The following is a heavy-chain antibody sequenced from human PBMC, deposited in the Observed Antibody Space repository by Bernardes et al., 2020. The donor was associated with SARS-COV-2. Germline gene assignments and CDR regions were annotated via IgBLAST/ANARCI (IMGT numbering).Heavy chain of an antibody. Sequence: SETLSLTCGVSGDSLSNSFWSWIRQSPGRGLEWIGSISYSGSSDYNPSLKSRVTISVDTSKSQFSLDLRSVTAADTAVYFCARDRGGSWYRPWGQGTLVTVSS. V-gene: IGHV4-59*12. CDR2: ISYSGSS. CDR1: GDSLSNSF. D-gene: IGHD6-13*01. CDR3: ARDRGGSWYRP. J-gene: IGHJ5*02.